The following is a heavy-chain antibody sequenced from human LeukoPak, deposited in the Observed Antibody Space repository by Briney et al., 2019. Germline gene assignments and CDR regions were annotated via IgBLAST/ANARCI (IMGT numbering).Heavy chain of an antibody. D-gene: IGHD2-2*01. CDR2: INHYSGVT. CDR3: ARGGCSSTSCYAYDY. Sequence: ASVKVSCKASGYTFTDYNMHWVRQAPGQGLEWMGLINHYSGVTNYAQKFHARVTITRDTSIRTAYMEMRSLESEDTAVYYCARGGCSSTSCYAYDYWGQGTLVTVSS. V-gene: IGHV1-2*02. J-gene: IGHJ4*02. CDR1: GYTFTDYN.